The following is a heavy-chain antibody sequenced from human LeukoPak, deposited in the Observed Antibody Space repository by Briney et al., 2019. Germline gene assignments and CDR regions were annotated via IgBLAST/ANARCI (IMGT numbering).Heavy chain of an antibody. CDR2: ITAYNGNT. Sequence: GASVRVSCKASGYTFTSYGISWVRHAPGQGLEWMGWITAYNGNTNYAQKLQGRVTMTTDTSTTTAHMELRRRRADDTPPYYCARGALGGVGATSYWGKGTLVSVSS. CDR3: ARGALGGVGATSY. CDR1: GYTFTSYG. V-gene: IGHV1-18*01. D-gene: IGHD1-26*01. J-gene: IGHJ4*02.